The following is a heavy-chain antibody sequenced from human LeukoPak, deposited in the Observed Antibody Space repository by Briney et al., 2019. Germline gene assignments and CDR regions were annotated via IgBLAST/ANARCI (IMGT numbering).Heavy chain of an antibody. CDR2: ISYDGSNK. CDR3: ARGVGRSLYSSSPYNWFDL. Sequence: GRSLRLSCAASGFTFSSYAMHWVRQAPGKGLEWVAVISYDGSNKYYADSVKGRFTISRDNSKNTLYLQMNSLRAEDTAVYYCARGVGRSLYSSSPYNWFDLWGQGTLVTASS. J-gene: IGHJ5*02. CDR1: GFTFSSYA. V-gene: IGHV3-30-3*01. D-gene: IGHD6-13*01.